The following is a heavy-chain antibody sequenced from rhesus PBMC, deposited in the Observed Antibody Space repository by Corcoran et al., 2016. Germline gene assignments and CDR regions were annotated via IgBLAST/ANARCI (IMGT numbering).Heavy chain of an antibody. V-gene: IGHV4-106*01. CDR2: IYGSGGVT. Sequence: QVQLQESGPGLVKPSETLSLTCAVSGGSISDDYYWSWIRQPPGKGREWIGYIYGSGGVTNYNPSLTNRVTISIDTSKNQFSLKLRSMTAADTAVYYWARDRIGIAAAGPPQYYFDYGGQGVLVTVSS. D-gene: IGHD6S26*01. CDR1: GGSISDDYY. J-gene: IGHJ4*01. CDR3: ARDRIGIAAAGPPQYYFDY.